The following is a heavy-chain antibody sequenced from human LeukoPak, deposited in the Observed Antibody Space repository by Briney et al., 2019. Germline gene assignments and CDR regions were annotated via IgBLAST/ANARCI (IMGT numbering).Heavy chain of an antibody. CDR2: MYPGDSDI. D-gene: IGHD3-22*01. J-gene: IGHJ4*02. Sequence: GESLKISCQGSGYSFSDYWIGWVRQMPGKGLEWMGIMYPGDSDIRYSPSFQGQVTISADKSISTAYLQWSSLKASDTAMYYCARKYYYDSSGVYYFDYWGQGTLVTVSS. CDR3: ARKYYYDSSGVYYFDY. CDR1: GYSFSDYW. V-gene: IGHV5-51*01.